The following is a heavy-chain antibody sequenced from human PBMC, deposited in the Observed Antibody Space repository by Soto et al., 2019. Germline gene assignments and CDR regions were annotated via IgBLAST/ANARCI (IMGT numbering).Heavy chain of an antibody. V-gene: IGHV4-30-2*01. CDR1: GGSISSGGYS. CDR3: ARDSRRDGYNYDY. Sequence: SETLSLTCAVSGGSISSGGYSWSWIRQPPGKGLEWIGYIYHSGSTYYNPSLKSRVTISVDNSKNTLYLQMNSLRAEDTAVYYCARDSRRDGYNYDYWGQGTLVTVSS. CDR2: IYHSGST. D-gene: IGHD5-12*01. J-gene: IGHJ4*02.